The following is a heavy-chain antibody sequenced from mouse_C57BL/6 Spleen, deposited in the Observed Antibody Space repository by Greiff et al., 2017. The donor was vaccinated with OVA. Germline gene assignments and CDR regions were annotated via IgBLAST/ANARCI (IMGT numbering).Heavy chain of an antibody. CDR1: GYTFTSYW. Sequence: QVQLQQSGAELVMPGASVKLSCKASGYTFTSYWIHWVKQRPGQGLEWIGEIDPSDSYTNYNQKFKGKSTLTVDKSSSTAYMQLSSLTSEDSAVYYCASPTAQAPFAYWGQGTLVTVSA. V-gene: IGHV1-69*01. J-gene: IGHJ3*01. D-gene: IGHD3-2*02. CDR2: IDPSDSYT. CDR3: ASPTAQAPFAY.